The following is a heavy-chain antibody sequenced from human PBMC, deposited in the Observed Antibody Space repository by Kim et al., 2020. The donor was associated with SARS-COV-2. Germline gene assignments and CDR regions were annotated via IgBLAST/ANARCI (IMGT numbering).Heavy chain of an antibody. D-gene: IGHD3-10*01. CDR2: IIPILGIA. V-gene: IGHV1-69*04. CDR3: AATRVRGVIIPGLYGMDV. CDR1: GGTFSSYA. Sequence: SVKVSCKASGGTFSSYAISWVRQAPGQGLEWMGRIIPILGIANYAQKFQGRVTITADKSTSTAYMELSSLRSEDTAVYYCAATRVRGVIIPGLYGMDVWAKGPRSPSP. J-gene: IGHJ6*02.